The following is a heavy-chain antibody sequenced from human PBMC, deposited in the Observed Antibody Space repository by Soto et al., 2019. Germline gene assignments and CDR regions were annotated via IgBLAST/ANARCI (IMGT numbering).Heavy chain of an antibody. Sequence: QVQLVQSGAEVKKPGASVTVSCKTSGYTFSNYGINWVRQAPGQGLEWMGWISGYNGNTTYAQTVQGRVTMTTDTSKGTVYMELRSLKSDDTAIYYCSRFIMVGGWFDPNYYHGMDVWGQGTTVTVSS. J-gene: IGHJ6*02. V-gene: IGHV1-18*01. CDR3: SRFIMVGGWFDPNYYHGMDV. D-gene: IGHD6-19*01. CDR1: GYTFSNYG. CDR2: ISGYNGNT.